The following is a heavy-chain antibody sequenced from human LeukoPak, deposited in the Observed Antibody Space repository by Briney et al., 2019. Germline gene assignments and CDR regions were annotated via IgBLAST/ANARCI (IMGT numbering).Heavy chain of an antibody. CDR2: ISGSGGST. V-gene: IGHV3-23*01. CDR3: AKAPLATIGTYYFDC. D-gene: IGHD5-12*01. Sequence: PGGSLRLSCAASGFTFSSYAMSWVRQAPGKGLEWVSAISGSGGSTYYADSVKGRFTISRDNSKNTLYLQMNSLRAEDTAVYYCAKAPLATIGTYYFDCWGQGTLVTVSS. J-gene: IGHJ4*02. CDR1: GFTFSSYA.